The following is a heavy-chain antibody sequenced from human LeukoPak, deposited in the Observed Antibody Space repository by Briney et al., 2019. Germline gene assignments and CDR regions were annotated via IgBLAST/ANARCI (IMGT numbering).Heavy chain of an antibody. CDR3: ARGPYGDYVDALDY. V-gene: IGHV3-48*01. Sequence: GGSLRLSCAASGFTFNTYSTNWVRQAPGKGLEWVSYISDSSGTIYYADSVKGRFTISRDNARNSLYLQMNSLRAEDTAVYYCARGPYGDYVDALDYWGQGTLVTVSS. CDR1: GFTFNTYS. J-gene: IGHJ4*02. D-gene: IGHD4-17*01. CDR2: ISDSSGTI.